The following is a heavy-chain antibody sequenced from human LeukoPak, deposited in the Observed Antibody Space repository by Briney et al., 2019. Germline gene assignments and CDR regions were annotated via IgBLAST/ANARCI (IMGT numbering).Heavy chain of an antibody. D-gene: IGHD3-22*01. Sequence: GGSLRLSCAASGFTFSSYNMNWVRQAPGKGLEWVLSISSRSNYIYLADSLKGRFTISRDNAKNSLYLQMNSLRAEDTAMYYCARDRAVYSDSRGYYPDAFDIWGQGTMVTVSS. CDR1: GFTFSSYN. V-gene: IGHV3-21*01. CDR2: ISSRSNYI. J-gene: IGHJ3*02. CDR3: ARDRAVYSDSRGYYPDAFDI.